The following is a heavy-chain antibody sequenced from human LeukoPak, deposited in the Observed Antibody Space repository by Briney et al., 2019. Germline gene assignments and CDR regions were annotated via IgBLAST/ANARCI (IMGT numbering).Heavy chain of an antibody. CDR3: AKDGAVTTEYYFDY. V-gene: IGHV3-43D*04. CDR1: GFTFDDYA. D-gene: IGHD4-17*01. J-gene: IGHJ4*02. CDR2: ISWDGGST. Sequence: GGSLRLSCAASGFTFDDYAMHWVRQAPGKGLEWVSLISWDGGSTYYADSVKGRFTISRDNSKNSLYLQMNSLRAEDTALYYCAKDGAVTTEYYFDYWGQGTLVIVSS.